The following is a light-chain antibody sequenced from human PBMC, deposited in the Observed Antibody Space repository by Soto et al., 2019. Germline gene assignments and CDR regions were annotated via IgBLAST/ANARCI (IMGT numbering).Light chain of an antibody. J-gene: IGLJ1*01. CDR3: CSYAGSYTYV. CDR1: SSDVGGYNY. Sequence: QSALTQPRSVSGSPGQSVTISCTGTSSDVGGYNYVSWYQQHPGKAPKLMIYYVSKRPSGVPDRFSGSKSGNTASLTISGLQAEYEADYYCCSYAGSYTYVFGTGTKVTVL. CDR2: YVS. V-gene: IGLV2-11*01.